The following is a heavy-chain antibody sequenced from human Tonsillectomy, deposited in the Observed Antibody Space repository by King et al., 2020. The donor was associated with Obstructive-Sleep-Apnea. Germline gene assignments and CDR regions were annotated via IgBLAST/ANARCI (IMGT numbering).Heavy chain of an antibody. CDR1: GFTFSSYS. V-gene: IGHV3-48*04. D-gene: IGHD2-15*01. CDR3: AREAVVVVVATIGDFDL. Sequence: QLVQSGGGLVQPGGSLRLSCAASGFTFSSYSMNWFRQDPGKGLEWVSYISSSSSTIYYADSVKGRFTISRDNAKNSLYLQMNSLRAEDTAVYYCAREAVVVVVATIGDFDLWGRGTLVTVSS. J-gene: IGHJ2*01. CDR2: ISSSSSTI.